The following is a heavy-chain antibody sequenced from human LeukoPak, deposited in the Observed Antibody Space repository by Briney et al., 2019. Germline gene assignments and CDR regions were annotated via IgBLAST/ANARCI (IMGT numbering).Heavy chain of an antibody. CDR1: GFTFSSYG. D-gene: IGHD3-10*01. CDR3: AKGSAGYGSQAFDY. J-gene: IGHJ4*02. Sequence: PGGSLGLSCAASGFTFSSYGMHWVRQAPGKGLEWVAVISYDGSNKYYADSVKGRFTISRDNSKNTLYLQMNSLRAEDTAVYYCAKGSAGYGSQAFDYWGQGTLVTVSS. V-gene: IGHV3-30*18. CDR2: ISYDGSNK.